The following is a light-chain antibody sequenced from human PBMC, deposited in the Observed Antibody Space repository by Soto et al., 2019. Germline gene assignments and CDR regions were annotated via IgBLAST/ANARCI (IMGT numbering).Light chain of an antibody. V-gene: IGKV3-20*01. J-gene: IGKJ4*01. Sequence: EMLSTHSPGTLSLSPGERATLSCRASQSFSSSYLAWYQQTPGQAPRLLIYGASSRATGIPDRFSGSGSGTDFTLTISRLEPDDFAVYYSQQYGISLTSCRGTK. CDR2: GAS. CDR3: QQYGISLT. CDR1: QSFSSSY.